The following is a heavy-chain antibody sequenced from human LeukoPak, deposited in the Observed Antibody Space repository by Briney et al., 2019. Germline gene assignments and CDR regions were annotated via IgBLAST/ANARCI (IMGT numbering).Heavy chain of an antibody. Sequence: ASPKVSCKASGFPFTMYYIHWVRQAPGESFEWMGMINPGDGATTYAQRFRGRVTGSRDLFATSVYMDLRGLRSEDTDVFFWAREERGGVSGGLGCLFASYYTYYYMDVWGRGTTVTVSS. CDR3: AREERGGVSGGLGCLFASYYTYYYMDV. CDR1: GFPFTMYY. D-gene: IGHD3-3*01. V-gene: IGHV1-46*01. J-gene: IGHJ6*03. CDR2: INPGDGAT.